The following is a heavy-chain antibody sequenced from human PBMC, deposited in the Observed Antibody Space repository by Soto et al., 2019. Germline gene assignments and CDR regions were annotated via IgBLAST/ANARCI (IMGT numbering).Heavy chain of an antibody. CDR2: IYYSGST. J-gene: IGHJ4*02. D-gene: IGHD3-22*01. CDR3: ARSTYYYDSSGYYYRNYFDY. V-gene: IGHV4-61*01. CDR1: GGSVSSGSHY. Sequence: QVQLQESGPGLVKPSETLSLTCTVSGGSVSSGSHYWSWIRQPPGKGLEWSGYIYYSGSTNYNPSLKSRVTISVDTSKNQFSLKLSSVTAADTAVYYCARSTYYYDSSGYYYRNYFDYWGQGTLVTVSS.